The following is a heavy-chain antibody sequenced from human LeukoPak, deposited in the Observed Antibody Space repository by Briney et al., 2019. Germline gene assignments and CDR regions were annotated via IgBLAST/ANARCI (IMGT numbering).Heavy chain of an antibody. CDR2: IIPIFGTA. Sequence: ASVKVSCKASGGTFSSYAISWVRQAPGQGLEWMGGIIPIFGTAQYAQKFQGRVTITADESTSTAYMELSSLRSEDTAVYYCARVGGVVGADDSWGQGTLGTVSS. CDR1: GGTFSSYA. J-gene: IGHJ5*02. V-gene: IGHV1-69*13. CDR3: ARVGGVVGADDS. D-gene: IGHD1-26*01.